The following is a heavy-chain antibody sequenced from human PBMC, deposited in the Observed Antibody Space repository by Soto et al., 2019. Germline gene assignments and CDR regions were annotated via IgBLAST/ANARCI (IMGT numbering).Heavy chain of an antibody. D-gene: IGHD1-1*01. Sequence: GGSLRLSCAASGFTFSSYAMSWVRQAPGKGLEWVSAISGSGGSTYYADSAKGRFTISRDNSKNTLYLQMNSLRAEDTAVYYCAKDGAPGERPFDAFDIWGQGTMVTVSS. CDR3: AKDGAPGERPFDAFDI. CDR2: ISGSGGST. CDR1: GFTFSSYA. V-gene: IGHV3-23*01. J-gene: IGHJ3*02.